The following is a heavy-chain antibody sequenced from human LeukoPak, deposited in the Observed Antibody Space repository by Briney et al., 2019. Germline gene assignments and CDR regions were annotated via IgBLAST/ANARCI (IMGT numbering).Heavy chain of an antibody. CDR3: AREYNL. J-gene: IGHJ4*02. CDR1: GGSISTSNYY. Sequence: PSETLSLTCTVSGGSISTSNYYWGWIRQPAGKGLEWIGLIYTSGSTNYNPSLKSRVTISVDTSKNQFSLKLSSVTAADTAVYYCAREYNLWGQGTLVTVSS. CDR2: IYTSGST. V-gene: IGHV4-61*02. D-gene: IGHD1-1*01.